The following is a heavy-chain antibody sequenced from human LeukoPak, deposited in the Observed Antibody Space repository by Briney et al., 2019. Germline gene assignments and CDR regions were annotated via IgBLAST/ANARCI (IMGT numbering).Heavy chain of an antibody. Sequence: SVKVSCKASGGTFSSYAISWVRQAPGQGLEWMGGIIPIFGTANYAQKFQGRVTITTDESTNTAYMELSSLRSEDTAVYYCARMVSTAAGAVVTAYFDYWGQGTLVTVSS. D-gene: IGHD2-21*02. J-gene: IGHJ4*02. CDR2: IIPIFGTA. CDR3: ARMVSTAAGAVVTAYFDY. V-gene: IGHV1-69*05. CDR1: GGTFSSYA.